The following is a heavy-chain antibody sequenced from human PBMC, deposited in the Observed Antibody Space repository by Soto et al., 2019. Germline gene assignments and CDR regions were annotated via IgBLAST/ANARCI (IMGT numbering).Heavy chain of an antibody. D-gene: IGHD2-21*02. J-gene: IGHJ6*02. Sequence: QVQLVESGGGVVQPGASLRLSCEVSGLTFNTSGMHWVRQAPGKGLEWLAVISYDGATQYYGATVKGRFTISRDNSKNTLFLHMGRLRAEDTAMYYCATKARVTNYLYYGMDVWGLGTTVTVSS. CDR1: GLTFNTSG. CDR2: ISYDGATQ. CDR3: ATKARVTNYLYYGMDV. V-gene: IGHV3-30*03.